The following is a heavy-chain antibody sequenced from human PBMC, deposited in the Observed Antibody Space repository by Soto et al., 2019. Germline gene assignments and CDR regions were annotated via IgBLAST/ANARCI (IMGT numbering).Heavy chain of an antibody. D-gene: IGHD3-9*01. CDR1: GYTFTGYY. CDR3: AREVYYDILTGYRYGTEFDY. Sequence: GASVKVSCKASGYTFTGYYMHWVRQAPGQGLEWMGWIDPNSGGTNYAQKFQGRVTMTRDTSISTAYMELSRLRSDDTAVYYCAREVYYDILTGYRYGTEFDYWGQGTLVTVSS. CDR2: IDPNSGGT. V-gene: IGHV1-2*02. J-gene: IGHJ4*02.